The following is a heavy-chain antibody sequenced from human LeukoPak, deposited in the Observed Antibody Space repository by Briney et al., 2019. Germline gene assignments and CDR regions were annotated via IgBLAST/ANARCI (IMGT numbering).Heavy chain of an antibody. Sequence: GGSLSLSCAVSGFTFCSYAVSWVAQAPGRGGEGLSAICGSGGSTYYAVPVKGRSTISRDNSKSTLYLKMNSLRAQDTAVYYCAKALDCDIVPGEHELDYWGQGTLVTVSS. CDR3: AKALDCDIVPGEHELDY. J-gene: IGHJ4*02. V-gene: IGHV3-23*01. CDR2: ICGSGGST. CDR1: GFTFCSYA. D-gene: IGHD3-9*01.